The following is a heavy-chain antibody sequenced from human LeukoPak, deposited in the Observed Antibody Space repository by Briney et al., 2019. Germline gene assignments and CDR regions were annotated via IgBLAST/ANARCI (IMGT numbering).Heavy chain of an antibody. D-gene: IGHD2-21*01. Sequence: GGSLRLSCAASGFTFSSYAMSWVRQAPGKGLEWVSAISGSGGSTYYADSVKGRFTISRDNSKNTLYLQMNSLRAEDTAVYYCAKSLRGGDGGRYFDYWGQGTLVTVSS. CDR1: GFTFSSYA. J-gene: IGHJ4*02. CDR3: AKSLRGGDGGRYFDY. V-gene: IGHV3-23*01. CDR2: ISGSGGST.